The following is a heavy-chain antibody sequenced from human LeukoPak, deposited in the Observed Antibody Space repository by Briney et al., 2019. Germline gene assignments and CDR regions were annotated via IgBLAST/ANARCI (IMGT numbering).Heavy chain of an antibody. CDR1: GGSVSSSSYY. D-gene: IGHD7-27*01. Sequence: PSETLSLTCTVSGGSVSSSSYYWGRIRQPPGKGLEWIGSISYSGTNYNNPSLKSRVSISIDTSKNQFSVKLTSVTAADTAMYYCASLGTLRSWGQGTLVTVSS. V-gene: IGHV4-39*01. CDR3: ASLGTLRS. CDR2: ISYSGTN. J-gene: IGHJ5*02.